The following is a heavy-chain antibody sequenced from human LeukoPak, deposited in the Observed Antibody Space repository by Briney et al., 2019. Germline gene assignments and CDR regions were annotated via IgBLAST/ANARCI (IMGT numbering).Heavy chain of an antibody. CDR1: GFTFSSYG. J-gene: IGHJ4*02. CDR3: AKDRLGSCPTVFDY. Sequence: PGRSLRLSCAASGFTFSSYGMHWVRQAPGKGLEWVAVISYDGSNKYDADSVKGRFTISRDNSKNTLYLQMNSLRAEDTAVYYCAKDRLGSCPTVFDYWGQGTLVTVSS. V-gene: IGHV3-30*18. D-gene: IGHD1-26*01. CDR2: ISYDGSNK.